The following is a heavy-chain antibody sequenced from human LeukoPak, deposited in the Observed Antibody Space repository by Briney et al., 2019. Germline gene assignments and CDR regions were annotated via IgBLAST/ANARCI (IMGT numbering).Heavy chain of an antibody. Sequence: SSPTLFKTTQTLTLTCNFSGFSFISSGVGVCWIPHPPAKALGWPALIYWNDDNRYSPSLKSRLTITKDTSKNQVVLKMTNMDPVDTATYYCAHYGDYRFMYYFDYWGQGTLVTVSS. CDR2: IYWNDDN. V-gene: IGHV2-5*01. D-gene: IGHD4-17*01. CDR3: AHYGDYRFMYYFDY. CDR1: GFSFISSGVG. J-gene: IGHJ4*02.